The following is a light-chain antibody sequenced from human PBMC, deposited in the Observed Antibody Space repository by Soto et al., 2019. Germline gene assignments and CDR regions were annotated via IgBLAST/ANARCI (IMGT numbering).Light chain of an antibody. V-gene: IGLV4-60*02. Sequence: QSVLTQSSSASASLGSSVKLTCTLSSGHSGYIIAWHQQQPGKAPRYLMKLEGSGSYNKGSGVPDRFSGSSFGADRYRTISNLQFEDEADYYCETWDSDTRVFGGGTKLTVL. CDR3: ETWDSDTRV. CDR1: SGHSGYI. J-gene: IGLJ2*01. CDR2: LEGSGSY.